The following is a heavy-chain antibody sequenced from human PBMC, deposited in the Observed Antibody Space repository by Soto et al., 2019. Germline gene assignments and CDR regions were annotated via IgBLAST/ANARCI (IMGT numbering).Heavy chain of an antibody. CDR2: INPDGSTT. Sequence: GGSLRLSCEVSGFTFSSYWMHWVRQAPGKGLVWVSRINPDGSTTSYADSVRGRFTISRDNADNTLYLEMNSLRAEDTAVYYCAVISPLGYCSSTSCPDAFDIWGQGTMVTVTS. V-gene: IGHV3-74*01. J-gene: IGHJ3*02. CDR3: AVISPLGYCSSTSCPDAFDI. CDR1: GFTFSSYW. D-gene: IGHD2-2*01.